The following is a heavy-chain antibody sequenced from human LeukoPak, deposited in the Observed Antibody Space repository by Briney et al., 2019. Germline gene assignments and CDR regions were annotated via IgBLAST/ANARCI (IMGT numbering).Heavy chain of an antibody. Sequence: ASVKVSCKASGYTFTNYGITWVRQAPGQGLEWMGWISTYSGNTNYARNLQGRVTMTTDTSTTTAYMELRSLRSDDTAVYYCARGGVTRGWEGWGQGTLVTVSS. CDR1: GYTFTNYG. V-gene: IGHV1-18*01. CDR2: ISTYSGNT. D-gene: IGHD4-11*01. CDR3: ARGGVTRGWEG. J-gene: IGHJ4*02.